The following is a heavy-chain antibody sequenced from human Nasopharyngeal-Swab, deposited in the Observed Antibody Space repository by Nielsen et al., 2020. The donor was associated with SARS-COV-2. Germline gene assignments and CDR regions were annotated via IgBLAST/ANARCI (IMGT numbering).Heavy chain of an antibody. J-gene: IGHJ4*02. V-gene: IGHV1-8*03. CDR3: ARAMSTVSTFSFDY. CDR2: MNTNSGNT. CDR1: GYTFATYD. D-gene: IGHD5-24*01. Sequence: ASVKVSCKTSGYTFATYDIDWVRQATGQGLEWMGWMNTNSGNTGLAQKFQGRVTITRNTSISTAYMELSSLRSEDTAVYYCARAMSTVSTFSFDYWGQGTLVTVSS.